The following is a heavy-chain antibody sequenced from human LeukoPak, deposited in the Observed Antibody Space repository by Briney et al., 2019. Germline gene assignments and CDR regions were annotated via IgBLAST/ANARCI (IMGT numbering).Heavy chain of an antibody. V-gene: IGHV3-48*02. CDR3: ATSGTYRFDY. D-gene: IGHD1-26*01. Sequence: SGGSLRLSCAASGFTFSNYNMNWVRQAPGKGLEWISYIGSSGRTTNYADSVKGRFTISRDNAKNSLYLQMNSLKDGDTAVYYCATSGTYRFDYWGQGTLVTVSS. J-gene: IGHJ4*02. CDR1: GFTFSNYN. CDR2: IGSSGRTT.